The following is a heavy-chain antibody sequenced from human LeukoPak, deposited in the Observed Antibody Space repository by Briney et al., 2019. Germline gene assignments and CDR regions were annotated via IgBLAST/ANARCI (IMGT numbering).Heavy chain of an antibody. D-gene: IGHD3-10*01. CDR3: ARVGLLLWFGELDAFDI. Sequence: GGSLRLSCAASGFTFSSYSMNWVRQAPGRGLGWVSSTSSSSSYIYYADSVKGRFNISRDNAKNSLYLQMNSLRAEDTAVYYCARVGLLLWFGELDAFDIWGQGTMVTVSS. CDR1: GFTFSSYS. V-gene: IGHV3-21*01. J-gene: IGHJ3*02. CDR2: TSSSSSYI.